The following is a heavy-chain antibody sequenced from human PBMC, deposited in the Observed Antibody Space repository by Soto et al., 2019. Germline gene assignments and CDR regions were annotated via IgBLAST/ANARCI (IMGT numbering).Heavy chain of an antibody. V-gene: IGHV3-43*01. CDR1: GFTFDDYT. CDR3: AKDLYDSSGYYHYYYYGMDV. D-gene: IGHD3-22*01. CDR2: ISWDGGST. J-gene: IGHJ6*02. Sequence: GGSLRLSCAASGFTFDDYTMHWVRQAPGKGLEWVSLISWDGGSTYYADSVKGRFTISRDNSKNSLYLQMNSLRTEDTALYYCAKDLYDSSGYYHYYYYGMDVWGQGTTVTVPS.